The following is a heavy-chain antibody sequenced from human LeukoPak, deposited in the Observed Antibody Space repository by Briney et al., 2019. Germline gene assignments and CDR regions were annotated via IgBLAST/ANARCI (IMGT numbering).Heavy chain of an antibody. Sequence: ASVKVSCKASGYTFSYYGISWVRQAPGQGLERGGWISAYTGKTNYAQKLQGRVTMTTDTSTSTAYMDLRSLGSDDTAVYYCAREKYTYGRGFYFDYWGQGSLVTVSS. D-gene: IGHD5-18*01. V-gene: IGHV1-18*01. CDR2: ISAYTGKT. J-gene: IGHJ4*02. CDR1: GYTFSYYG. CDR3: AREKYTYGRGFYFDY.